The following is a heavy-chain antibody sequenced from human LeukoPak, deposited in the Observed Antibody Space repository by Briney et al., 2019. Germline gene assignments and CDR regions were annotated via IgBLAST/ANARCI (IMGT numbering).Heavy chain of an antibody. CDR3: AREERDGYNYYWYFDL. V-gene: IGHV3-74*01. J-gene: IGHJ2*01. CDR2: INSDGSST. D-gene: IGHD5-24*01. Sequence: GGSLRLSCAASGFTFSSYWMHWVRQAPGKGLVWVSRINSDGSSTSYADSVKGRFTISRDNAKNSLYLQMSSLRAEDTAVYYCAREERDGYNYYWYFDLWGRGTLVTVSS. CDR1: GFTFSSYW.